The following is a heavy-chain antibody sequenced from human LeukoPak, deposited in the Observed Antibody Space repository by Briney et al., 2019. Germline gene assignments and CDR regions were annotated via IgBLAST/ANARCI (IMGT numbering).Heavy chain of an antibody. Sequence: SETLSLTCAVYGGSFSSYYWSWIRQPPGKGLEWIGEINHSGTTYYNPSLKSRVTISVDTSRNQFSLKLNSVTAADTAVYYCASRRAVAGRGDYFDYWGQGTLVTVSS. CDR1: GGSFSSYY. CDR2: INHSGTT. D-gene: IGHD6-19*01. CDR3: ASRRAVAGRGDYFDY. J-gene: IGHJ4*02. V-gene: IGHV4-34*01.